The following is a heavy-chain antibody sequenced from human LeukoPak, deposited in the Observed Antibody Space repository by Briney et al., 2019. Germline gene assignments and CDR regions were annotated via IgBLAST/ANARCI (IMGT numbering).Heavy chain of an antibody. CDR3: ADNLSR. Sequence: GGSLRLSCAASGFTFSSYWMHWVSQAPGKGLVWVSRISSEGSNISYADSVKGRFTISRDSAKNSLYLQMNSLRAEDTAVYFCADNLSRWGQGTLVTVSS. V-gene: IGHV3-74*01. CDR1: GFTFSSYW. D-gene: IGHD1-1*01. J-gene: IGHJ4*02. CDR2: ISSEGSNI.